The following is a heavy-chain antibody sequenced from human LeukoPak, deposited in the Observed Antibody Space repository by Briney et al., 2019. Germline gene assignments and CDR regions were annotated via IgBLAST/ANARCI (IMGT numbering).Heavy chain of an antibody. J-gene: IGHJ4*02. V-gene: IGHV4-59*01. CDR1: GGSITSYY. Sequence: ETLSLTCSVSGGSITSYYWSWIRQPPGKGLEWIGYIYYSGSTNHNPSLKSRVTMSVDTTTNQVSLKLSSVTAADTAIYFCARGDTVTTFDSWGQGTLVTVSS. D-gene: IGHD4-17*01. CDR3: ARGDTVTTFDS. CDR2: IYYSGST.